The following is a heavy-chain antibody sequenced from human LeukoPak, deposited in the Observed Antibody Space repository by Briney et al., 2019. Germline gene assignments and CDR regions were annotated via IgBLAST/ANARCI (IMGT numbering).Heavy chain of an antibody. D-gene: IGHD1-26*01. J-gene: IGHJ4*02. Sequence: GGSLRLSCAASGFTVSSNYMSWVRQAPGNGLEWVSVIYSGGSTYYADSVKGRFTISRDNSKNTLYLQMNSLRAEDTAVYYCARAGGGNGVGATYYFDYWGQGTLVTVSS. CDR3: ARAGGGNGVGATYYFDY. CDR1: GFTVSSNY. V-gene: IGHV3-66*01. CDR2: IYSGGST.